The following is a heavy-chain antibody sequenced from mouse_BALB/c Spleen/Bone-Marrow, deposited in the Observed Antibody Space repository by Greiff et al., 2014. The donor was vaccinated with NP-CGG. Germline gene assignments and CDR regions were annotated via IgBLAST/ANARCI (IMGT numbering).Heavy chain of an antibody. V-gene: IGHV1-9*01. CDR3: ARVIYWYLDV. Sequence: QVQLKESGAELMKPGASVKISCMATGYTFSNYWIEWVKQRPGHGLEWIGEILPGSGSTDYNENFKGKATFTADTSSNTAYMQLGSLTSADSAVYYCARVIYWYLDVWGAGTTVTVSS. J-gene: IGHJ1*01. CDR1: GYTFSNYW. CDR2: ILPGSGST.